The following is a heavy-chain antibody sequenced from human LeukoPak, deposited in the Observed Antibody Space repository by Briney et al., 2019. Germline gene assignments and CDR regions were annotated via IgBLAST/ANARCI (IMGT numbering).Heavy chain of an antibody. D-gene: IGHD5-24*01. CDR2: FYVGGAT. CDR3: ARGDGYNFFDY. Sequence: PGGSPRLSCAVSGFSVTNNYMSWVRQAPGKGLEWVSVFYVGGATYYADSVKGRFTISRDNSENTLYLQMKSLRAEDTAVYYCARGDGYNFFDYWGQGTLVTVSS. CDR1: GFSVTNNY. V-gene: IGHV3-53*01. J-gene: IGHJ4*02.